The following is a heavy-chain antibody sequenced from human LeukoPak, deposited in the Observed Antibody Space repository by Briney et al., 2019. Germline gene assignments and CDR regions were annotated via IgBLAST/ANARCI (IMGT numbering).Heavy chain of an antibody. D-gene: IGHD3-9*01. J-gene: IGHJ3*02. CDR1: GDSISTSNSY. CDR2: IYYSGST. V-gene: IGHV4-39*01. CDR3: ARGILRMNAFDI. Sequence: SETLSLTCTVSGDSISTSNSYWGWIRQPPGKGLEWIGSIYYSGSTYYNPSLKSRVTISVDTSKNQFSLKLSSVTAADTAVYYCARGILRMNAFDIWGQGTMATVSS.